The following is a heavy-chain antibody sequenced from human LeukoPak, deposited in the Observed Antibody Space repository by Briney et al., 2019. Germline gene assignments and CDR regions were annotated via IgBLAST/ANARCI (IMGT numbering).Heavy chain of an antibody. CDR2: ISIYNDNT. CDR3: ARRALFGDSGYDYNWFDP. J-gene: IGHJ5*02. V-gene: IGHV1-18*01. D-gene: IGHD5-12*01. CDR1: GYTFIGYS. Sequence: GASVKVSCKASGYTFIGYSMNWVRQAPGQGLEWLGWISIYNDNTNYAQELQGRVTMTTDTSTSTAYMELRSLRSDDTAVYYCARRALFGDSGYDYNWFDPWGQGTPVTVSS.